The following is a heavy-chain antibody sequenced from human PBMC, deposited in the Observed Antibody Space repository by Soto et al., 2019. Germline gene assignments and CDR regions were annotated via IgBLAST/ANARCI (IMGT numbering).Heavy chain of an antibody. CDR2: MKGDGSTA. J-gene: IGHJ3*02. D-gene: IGHD3-10*01. V-gene: IGHV3-74*01. Sequence: EAQLLESGGGFVQPGGSLRLSCAASGFSFSSHWMHWVRQAPGKGLVWVSRMKGDGSTANYADSVKGRLTISRDNARHTVYLQMNSLRVEDPAVYYCARGIPGHYGFDIWGQGTMVTVSS. CDR1: GFSFSSHW. CDR3: ARGIPGHYGFDI.